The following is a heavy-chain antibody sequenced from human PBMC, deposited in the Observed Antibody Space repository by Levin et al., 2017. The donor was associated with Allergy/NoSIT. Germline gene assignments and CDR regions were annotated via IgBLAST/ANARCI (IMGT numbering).Heavy chain of an antibody. V-gene: IGHV5-51*01. CDR2: IYPGDSDT. Sequence: GASVKVSCKGSGYSFTSYWIGWVRQMPGKGLEWMGIIYPGDSDTRYSPSFQGQVTISADKSISTAYLQWSSLMASDTAMYYCARHMFGEFVFDYWGQGTLVTVSS. CDR3: ARHMFGEFVFDY. CDR1: GYSFTSYW. J-gene: IGHJ4*02. D-gene: IGHD3-10*02.